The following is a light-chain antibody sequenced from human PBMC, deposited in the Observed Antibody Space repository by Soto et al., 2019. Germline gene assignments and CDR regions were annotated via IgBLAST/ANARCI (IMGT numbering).Light chain of an antibody. V-gene: IGLV1-44*01. CDR1: ASNIGVNP. Sequence: QSVLVQPPSTSGTPRQTVTISCSGSASNIGVNPVSWYQQVPGMPPKLLIYNSDQRPSGVPDRFSGSKSGTSASLAISGLQSEDEADYYCASSDDRLNGYVFGNGTKLTVL. CDR2: NSD. J-gene: IGLJ1*01. CDR3: ASSDDRLNGYV.